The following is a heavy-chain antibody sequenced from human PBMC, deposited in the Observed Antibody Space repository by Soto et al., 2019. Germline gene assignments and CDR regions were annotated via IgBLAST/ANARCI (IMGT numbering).Heavy chain of an antibody. V-gene: IGHV1-18*01. CDR2: ISAYNGNT. CDR3: ARDRYCSSTSCPRTIAARPGLRAFDI. CDR1: GYTFTRYG. J-gene: IGHJ3*02. Sequence: GASVKVSCKASGYTFTRYGISWVRQAPGQGLEWMGWISAYNGNTNYAQKLQGRVTMTTDTSTSTAYMELRSLRSDDTAVYYCARDRYCSSTSCPRTIAARPGLRAFDIWGQGTMVTVSS. D-gene: IGHD2-2*01.